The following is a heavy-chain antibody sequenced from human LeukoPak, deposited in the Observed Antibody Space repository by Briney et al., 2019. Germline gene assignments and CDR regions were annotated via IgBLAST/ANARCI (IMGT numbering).Heavy chain of an antibody. V-gene: IGHV3-7*01. J-gene: IGHJ4*02. CDR2: IKQDGSEK. CDR3: ARGYNSGWYYSDY. CDR1: GFTFSSYW. Sequence: GGSLRLSCAASGFTFSSYWMSWVRQAPGKGLEWVANIKQDGSEKYYVDSVKGRFTISRDNAEKSLSLQMNSLRAEDTAVYYCARGYNSGWYYSDYWGQGTLVTVSS. D-gene: IGHD6-19*01.